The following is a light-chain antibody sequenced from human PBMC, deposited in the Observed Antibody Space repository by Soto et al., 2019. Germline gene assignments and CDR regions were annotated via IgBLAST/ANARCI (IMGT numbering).Light chain of an antibody. J-gene: IGKJ2*01. CDR1: QSVKSNY. V-gene: IGKV3-20*01. Sequence: ETVLTQSPGTVSLSPGERASLFCRTSQSVKSNYLAWYQQKPGQAPRLLIYGVFNRATGIPDRFSGSGSRTDFTLTISGLEPEDSAVYYCQHYYGSPRTFGQGTKLEIK. CDR2: GVF. CDR3: QHYYGSPRT.